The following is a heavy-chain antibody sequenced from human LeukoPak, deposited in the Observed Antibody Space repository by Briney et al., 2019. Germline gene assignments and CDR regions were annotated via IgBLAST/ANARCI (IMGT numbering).Heavy chain of an antibody. V-gene: IGHV4-61*08. Sequence: SETLSLTCTVSGGSISSDGYYWSWIRQPPGKGLEWIGYIYYSGSTNYNPSLKSRVTISVDTSKNQFSLKLSSVTAADTAVYYCARRSWGNIAAAGSHYFDYWGQGTLVTVSS. CDR2: IYYSGST. CDR1: GGSISSDGYY. J-gene: IGHJ4*02. CDR3: ARRSWGNIAAAGSHYFDY. D-gene: IGHD6-13*01.